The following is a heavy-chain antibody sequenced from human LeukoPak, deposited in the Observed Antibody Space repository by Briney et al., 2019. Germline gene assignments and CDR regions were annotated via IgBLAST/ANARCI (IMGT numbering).Heavy chain of an antibody. Sequence: GGSLRLSCAASGFSFSVYWMHWVRQAPGKGPVWVSRIKTDGSITDYADSVKGRFTISRDNSKNTLYLQMNSLRADDTAVYYCAGVDAAMPDAFDIWGQGTTVTVSS. CDR2: IKTDGSIT. CDR3: AGVDAAMPDAFDI. CDR1: GFSFSVYW. V-gene: IGHV3-74*01. J-gene: IGHJ3*02. D-gene: IGHD5-18*01.